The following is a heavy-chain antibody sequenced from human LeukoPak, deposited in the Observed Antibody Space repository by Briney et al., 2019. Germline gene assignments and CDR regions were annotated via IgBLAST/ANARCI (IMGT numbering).Heavy chain of an antibody. V-gene: IGHV3-23*01. Sequence: GGSLRLSCAASGFTFSSYAMSWVRQAPGKGLEWVSAISGSGGSTYYADSVKGRVTVSRDNSKSTLYLQMNSLRAEDTAVYYCARAFVAVTAMTIDYWGQGTRVTVSS. CDR3: ARAFVAVTAMTIDY. CDR1: GFTFSSYA. CDR2: ISGSGGST. J-gene: IGHJ4*02. D-gene: IGHD2-21*02.